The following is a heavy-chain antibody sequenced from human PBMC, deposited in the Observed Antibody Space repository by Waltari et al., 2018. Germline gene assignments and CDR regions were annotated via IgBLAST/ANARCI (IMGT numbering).Heavy chain of an antibody. CDR3: ARGQGDY. J-gene: IGHJ4*02. Sequence: QVQLVQSGAEVKKPGASVKVSCKASGYTFTCYYMHWVRQAPGQGLEWMGWINAGNGNTKYSQKFQGRVTITRDTSASTAYMELSSLRSEDTAVYYCARGQGDYWGQGTLVTVSS. CDR2: INAGNGNT. CDR1: GYTFTCYY. V-gene: IGHV1-3*01.